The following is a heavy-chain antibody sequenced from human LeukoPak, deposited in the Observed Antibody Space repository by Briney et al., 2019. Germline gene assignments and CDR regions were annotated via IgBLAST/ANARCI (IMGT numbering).Heavy chain of an antibody. CDR1: GFTFTSSA. V-gene: IGHV1-58*01. CDR2: IVVGSGNT. Sequence: SVKVSCKASGFTFTSSAVQWVRQARGQRLEWIGWIVVGSGNTNYAQKFQERVTITRDMSTSTAYMELSSLRSEDTAVYYCAANRPEPPYYYDDWGQGTLVTVSS. J-gene: IGHJ4*02. CDR3: AANRPEPPYYYDD. D-gene: IGHD1-14*01.